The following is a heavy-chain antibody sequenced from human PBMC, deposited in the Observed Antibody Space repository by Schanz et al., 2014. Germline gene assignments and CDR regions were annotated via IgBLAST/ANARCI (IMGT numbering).Heavy chain of an antibody. CDR3: TRGGYSYALSAFDI. CDR1: GYTFTMNG. V-gene: IGHV1-18*04. CDR2: ISGHNGNT. D-gene: IGHD5-18*01. J-gene: IGHJ3*02. Sequence: QVQLVQSGAEVKKPGASVKVSCKASGYTFTMNGISWVRQAPGQGLEWMGWISGHNGNTYYAQKLQGRVTMTTDTSTSTAYMELRSLRYDDTALYYCTRGGYSYALSAFDIWGQGTMVTVSS.